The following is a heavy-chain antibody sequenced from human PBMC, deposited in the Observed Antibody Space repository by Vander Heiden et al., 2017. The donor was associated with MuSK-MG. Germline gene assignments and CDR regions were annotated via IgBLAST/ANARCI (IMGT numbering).Heavy chain of an antibody. CDR3: AKDGRWNNFDY. CDR1: GFTFSDYD. J-gene: IGHJ4*02. CDR2: ISGAGSTI. D-gene: IGHD1-1*01. V-gene: IGHV3-48*03. Sequence: EVQLVESGGGLVQTGGSLRLSCAAPGFTFSDYDMNWVRQAPGKGLEWISYISGAGSTIYSADSVKGRFTISRDNAKNSLFLQMNSLRAEDTAVYYCAKDGRWNNFDYWGQGTLVTVSS.